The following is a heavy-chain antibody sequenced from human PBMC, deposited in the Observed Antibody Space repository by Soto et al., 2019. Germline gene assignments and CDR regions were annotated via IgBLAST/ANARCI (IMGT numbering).Heavy chain of an antibody. CDR1: GFTFGNYW. V-gene: IGHV3-74*01. D-gene: IGHD3-10*01. J-gene: IGHJ6*02. CDR3: TRSLGSGRGSYGMDV. CDR2: ISSDGSTT. Sequence: EVQLVESGGGLVQPGGSLRLSCAASGFTFGNYWMHWVRQDPVKGLVWVSRISSDGSTTTTYADSVKGRFTISRDNARNTRWLQMNSLTADDTAVYYCTRSLGSGRGSYGMDVWGQGTTVTVSS.